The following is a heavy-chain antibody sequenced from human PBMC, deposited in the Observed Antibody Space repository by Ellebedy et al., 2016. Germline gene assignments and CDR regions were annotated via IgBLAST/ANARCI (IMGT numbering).Heavy chain of an antibody. J-gene: IGHJ6*02. CDR2: ISGGSSSI. CDR3: ARGACMLLSCRSGYGMDV. Sequence: GESLKISCAASGFTFSSYSMNWVRQAPGKGLEWISSISGGSSSIYYGDSVKGRFTMSRDNAKNSVYLQMNSLRAEDTAVYYCARGACMLLSCRSGYGMDVWGQGTTVTVSS. V-gene: IGHV3-21*01. D-gene: IGHD2-8*01. CDR1: GFTFSSYS.